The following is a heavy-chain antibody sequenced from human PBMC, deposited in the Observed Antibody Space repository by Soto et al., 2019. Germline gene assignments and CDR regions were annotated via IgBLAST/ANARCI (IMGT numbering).Heavy chain of an antibody. V-gene: IGHV3-48*03. CDR2: ISSSGSTI. J-gene: IGHJ6*02. CDR3: ARDRNDIVEVPAAWGYYYYGMDV. CDR1: GFTFSSYE. D-gene: IGHD2-2*01. Sequence: GGSLRLSCAASGFTFSSYEMNWVRQAPGKGLECVSYISSSGSTIYYADSVKGRFTISRDNAKNSLYLQMNSLRAEDTAVYYCARDRNDIVEVPAAWGYYYYGMDVWGQGTTVTVYS.